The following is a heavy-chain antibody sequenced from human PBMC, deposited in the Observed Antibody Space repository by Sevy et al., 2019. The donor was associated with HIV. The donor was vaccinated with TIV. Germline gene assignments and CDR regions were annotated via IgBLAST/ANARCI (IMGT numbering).Heavy chain of an antibody. Sequence: GGSLRLSCAASGFTFSNYGIHWVRQAPGKGLEWVAFIRYDGSNEYYVDSVKGRFTISRDNSKSTLYLQMNSLSAEDTAVYYCAKDRKVLLVVYAIPFDAFDIWGQGTMVTVSS. J-gene: IGHJ3*02. CDR2: IRYDGSNE. CDR1: GFTFSNYG. CDR3: AKDRKVLLVVYAIPFDAFDI. D-gene: IGHD2-8*02. V-gene: IGHV3-30*02.